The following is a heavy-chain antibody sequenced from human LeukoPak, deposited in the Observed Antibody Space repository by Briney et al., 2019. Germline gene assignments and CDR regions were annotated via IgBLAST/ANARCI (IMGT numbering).Heavy chain of an antibody. V-gene: IGHV4-59*01. J-gene: IGHJ4*02. CDR2: IYYSGRT. CDR3: ARDQTTPYSSGWLDY. Sequence: SETLSLTCTAPGGSISSYHWSWIRQPPGKGLEWIGYIYYSGRTNYNPSLESRVTISIDTSKQHFSLKLSSVTAADTALYYCARDQTTPYSSGWLDYWGQGTLVTVSS. CDR1: GGSISSYH. D-gene: IGHD6-19*01.